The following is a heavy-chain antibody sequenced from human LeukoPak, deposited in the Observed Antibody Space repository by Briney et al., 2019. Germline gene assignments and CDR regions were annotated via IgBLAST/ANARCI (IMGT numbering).Heavy chain of an antibody. Sequence: GASVKVSCKASGYTFTSYAMNWVRQAPGQGLEWMGWINTNTGNPTYAQGFTGRFVFSLDTSVSTAYLQISSLKAEDTAVYYCARDRQQLASYYYYGMDVWGQGTTVTVSS. CDR3: ARDRQQLASYYYYGMDV. CDR2: INTNTGNP. V-gene: IGHV7-4-1*02. CDR1: GYTFTSYA. J-gene: IGHJ6*02. D-gene: IGHD6-13*01.